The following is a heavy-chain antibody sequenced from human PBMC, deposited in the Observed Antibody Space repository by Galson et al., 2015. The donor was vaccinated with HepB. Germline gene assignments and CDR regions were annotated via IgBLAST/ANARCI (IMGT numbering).Heavy chain of an antibody. CDR3: ARPKTYGDYDPGAFDI. D-gene: IGHD4-17*01. CDR1: GYSFTTYW. V-gene: IGHV5-51*01. Sequence: QSGAEVKKPGESLKISCKGSGYSFTTYWIGWVRQMPGKGLEWMGIIYPGDSDTRYSPSFQGQVTISADNSITTAYLQWSSLKALDTAMYYCARPKTYGDYDPGAFDIWGQGTMVIVSS. J-gene: IGHJ3*02. CDR2: IYPGDSDT.